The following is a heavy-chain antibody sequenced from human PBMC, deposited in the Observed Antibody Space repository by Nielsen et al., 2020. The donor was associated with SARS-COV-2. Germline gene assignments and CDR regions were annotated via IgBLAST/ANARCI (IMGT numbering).Heavy chain of an antibody. D-gene: IGHD3-10*01. V-gene: IGHV1-69*06. J-gene: IGHJ3*01. Sequence: SVKVSCKASGDTFSNSAIHWVRQAPGQGFEGVGGIIPLFGTTNYAQKFQDRVTITADKSTSTAYMDLNSLTSDDTAVYYCAREALVREGPSYHYAFDVWGQGTMVTVSS. CDR1: GDTFSNSA. CDR3: AREALVREGPSYHYAFDV. CDR2: IIPLFGTT.